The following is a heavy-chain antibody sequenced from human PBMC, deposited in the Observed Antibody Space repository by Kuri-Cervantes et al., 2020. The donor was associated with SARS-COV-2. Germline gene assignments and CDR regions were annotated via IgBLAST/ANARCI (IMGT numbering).Heavy chain of an antibody. CDR1: GFTFSSYS. Sequence: GGSLRLSCAASGFTFSSYSMNWVRQAPGEGLEWVSSISSSSSYIYYADSVKGRFTISRDNAKNSLYLQMNSLRAEDTAVYYCARRIRIAARPHYMDVWGKGTTVTVSS. J-gene: IGHJ6*03. V-gene: IGHV3-21*01. CDR2: ISSSSSYI. CDR3: ARRIRIAARPHYMDV. D-gene: IGHD6-6*01.